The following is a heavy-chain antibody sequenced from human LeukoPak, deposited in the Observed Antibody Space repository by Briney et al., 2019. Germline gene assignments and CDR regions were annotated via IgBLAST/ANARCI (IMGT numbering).Heavy chain of an antibody. CDR3: AREGGHPRWLDP. Sequence: SETLSLTCTVSGGSIRRYYWTWIRQSAGKGLEWIGRINTSGSTNYNPSLRSRVTMSVNTSKNQFSLNLTSVTAADTAVYSCAREGGHPRWLDPWGQGTLVTVSS. CDR1: GGSIRRYY. CDR2: INTSGST. V-gene: IGHV4-4*07. D-gene: IGHD6-25*01. J-gene: IGHJ5*02.